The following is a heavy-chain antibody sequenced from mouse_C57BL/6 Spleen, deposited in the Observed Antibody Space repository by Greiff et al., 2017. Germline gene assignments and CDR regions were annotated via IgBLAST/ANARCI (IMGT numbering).Heavy chain of an antibody. D-gene: IGHD2-5*01. Sequence: EVKLVESGGGLVKPGGSLKLSCAASGFTFSDYGMHWVRQAPEKGLEWVAYISSGSSTIYYADTVKGRFTISRDNAKNTLFLQMTSLRSEDTAMYYCARSNFEAWFAYWGQGTLVTVSA. J-gene: IGHJ3*01. CDR2: ISSGSSTI. V-gene: IGHV5-17*01. CDR1: GFTFSDYG. CDR3: ARSNFEAWFAY.